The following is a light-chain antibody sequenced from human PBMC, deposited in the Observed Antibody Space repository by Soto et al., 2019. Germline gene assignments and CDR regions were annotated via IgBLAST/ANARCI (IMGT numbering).Light chain of an antibody. CDR3: NSYTGSDTYV. CDR2: EVS. Sequence: QSVLTQPASVSGSPGQSITISCSGTGPDVGYYNYVSWYQQHPGKAPKLLIFEVSNRPSGVSSRFSGSKSGNTASLTISGLQAEDEADYYCNSYTGSDTYVFGTGTKVTVL. V-gene: IGLV2-14*01. CDR1: GPDVGYYNY. J-gene: IGLJ1*01.